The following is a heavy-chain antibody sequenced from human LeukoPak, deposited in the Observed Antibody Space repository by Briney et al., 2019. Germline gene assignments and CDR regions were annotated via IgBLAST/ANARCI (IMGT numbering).Heavy chain of an antibody. D-gene: IGHD1-26*01. CDR3: AKGRIVGATSFDY. CDR2: ISNDGGRT. CDR1: GFSVSNYD. Sequence: GGSLRLSCAASGFSVSNYDMSWVRQAPGKGLEWVSGISNDGGRTYYADSVKGRLTISRDNSKNSLYLQMNSLRVEDTAVYYCAKGRIVGATSFDYWGQGSLVTVSS. V-gene: IGHV3-23*01. J-gene: IGHJ4*02.